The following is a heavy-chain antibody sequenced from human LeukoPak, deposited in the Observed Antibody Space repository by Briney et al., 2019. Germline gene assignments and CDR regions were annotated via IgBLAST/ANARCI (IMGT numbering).Heavy chain of an antibody. CDR1: GGSISSYY. CDR3: ARFITMVRGAPYWYFDL. CDR2: IYYSGST. J-gene: IGHJ2*01. V-gene: IGHV4-59*01. Sequence: SETLSLTCTVSGGSISSYYWSWLRQPAGKGLEWIGYIYYSGSTNYNPSLKSRVTISVGTSKNQFSLKLSSVTAADTAVYYCARFITMVRGAPYWYFDLWGRGTLVTVSS. D-gene: IGHD3-10*01.